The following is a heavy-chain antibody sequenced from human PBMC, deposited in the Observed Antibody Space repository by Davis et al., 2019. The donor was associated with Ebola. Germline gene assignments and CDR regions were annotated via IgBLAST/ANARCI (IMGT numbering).Heavy chain of an antibody. V-gene: IGHV3-23*01. CDR1: GFTFISYA. CDR3: AKHGNGWYELDF. Sequence: GESLKISCAASGFTFISYAMSWVRQAPGKGLEWVSTLGTRATTTYYADSVKGRFTISRDNSKNTLFLQMNSLRADDTAIYYCAKHGNGWYELDFWGQGILVTVSS. D-gene: IGHD6-19*01. J-gene: IGHJ4*02. CDR2: LGTRATTT.